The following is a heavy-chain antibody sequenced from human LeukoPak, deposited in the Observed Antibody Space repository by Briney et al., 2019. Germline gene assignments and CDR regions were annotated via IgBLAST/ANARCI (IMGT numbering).Heavy chain of an antibody. CDR1: GGSISSYY. CDR3: ARYATPSSGYYY. CDR2: IYYSGST. D-gene: IGHD3-22*01. Sequence: SETLSLTCTVSGGSISSYYWSWIRQPPGKGLEWIGYIYYSGSTNYNPSLKSRVTISVDTSKNQFSLKLSSVTAADTAVYYCARYATPSSGYYYWGQGTLVTVSS. V-gene: IGHV4-59*08. J-gene: IGHJ4*02.